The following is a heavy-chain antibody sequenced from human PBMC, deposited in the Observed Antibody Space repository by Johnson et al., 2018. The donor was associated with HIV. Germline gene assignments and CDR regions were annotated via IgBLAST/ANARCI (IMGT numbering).Heavy chain of an antibody. V-gene: IGHV3-30*03. CDR2: ISYDGSKK. Sequence: QMQLVESGGGVVQPGRSQRLSCVASGFTFSNYGMHWVRQAPGKGLEWVAVISYDGSKKYYADSVKGRFTISRDNSKNTLYLQMNSLRVEDTAVYYVRVVGDAFDIWGQGTMVTVSS. CDR1: GFTFSNYG. CDR3: RVVGDAFDI. J-gene: IGHJ3*02. D-gene: IGHD2-15*01.